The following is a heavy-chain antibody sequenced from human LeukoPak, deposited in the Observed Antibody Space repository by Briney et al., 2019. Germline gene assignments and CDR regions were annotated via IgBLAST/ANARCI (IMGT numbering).Heavy chain of an antibody. V-gene: IGHV4-39*07. D-gene: IGHD1-7*01. Sequence: SETLSLTCTVSGGSISSSSYYWGWIRQPPGKGLEWIGSIYYSGSTYYNPSLKSRVTISVDTSKNQFSLKLSPVTAADTAVYYCARRHYNWNSGFDYWGQGTLVTVSS. CDR1: GGSISSSSYY. CDR2: IYYSGST. CDR3: ARRHYNWNSGFDY. J-gene: IGHJ4*02.